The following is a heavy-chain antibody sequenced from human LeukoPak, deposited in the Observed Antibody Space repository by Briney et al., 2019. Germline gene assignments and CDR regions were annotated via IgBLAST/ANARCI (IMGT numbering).Heavy chain of an antibody. D-gene: IGHD3-10*01. CDR1: RFSLSNDW. Sequence: TAGGSLRLSCAASRFSLSNDWMSWVRQAPGKGLEWVGRIKSKTDGGTTDYAAPVKGRFTISRDDSKNTLYLQMNSLKTEDTAIYYCTTDRVLYGVAFDIWGRGTKVTVSS. J-gene: IGHJ3*02. V-gene: IGHV3-15*01. CDR2: IKSKTDGGTT. CDR3: TTDRVLYGVAFDI.